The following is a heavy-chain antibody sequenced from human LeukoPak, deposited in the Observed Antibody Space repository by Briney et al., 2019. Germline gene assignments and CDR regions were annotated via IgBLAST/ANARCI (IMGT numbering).Heavy chain of an antibody. CDR2: IYSSGST. CDR1: GGSISSGDYY. Sequence: SETLSLTCTVSGGSISSGDYYWSWIRQPPGKGLEWIGYIYSSGSTNSNPSLKSRVTISVDTSKRQFSLKMTSVTAADTAVYYCARQGSGGRAFDIWGQGTMVTVSS. J-gene: IGHJ3*02. D-gene: IGHD1-26*01. CDR3: ARQGSGGRAFDI. V-gene: IGHV4-30-4*01.